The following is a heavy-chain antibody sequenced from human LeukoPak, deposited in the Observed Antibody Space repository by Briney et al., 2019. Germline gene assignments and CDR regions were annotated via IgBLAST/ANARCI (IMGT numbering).Heavy chain of an antibody. Sequence: GGSLRLSCAASGFTFSDYYMSWIRQAPGKGLEWVSYISSSSSYTNYADSVKGRFTISRDNAKNSLYLLMNSLRVEDAAVYYCARATGIAAAGTFDYWGQGTLVTVSS. V-gene: IGHV3-11*05. CDR2: ISSSSSYT. CDR1: GFTFSDYY. D-gene: IGHD6-13*01. J-gene: IGHJ4*02. CDR3: ARATGIAAAGTFDY.